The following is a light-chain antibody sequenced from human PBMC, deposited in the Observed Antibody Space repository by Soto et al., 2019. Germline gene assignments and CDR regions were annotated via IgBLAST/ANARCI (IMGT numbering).Light chain of an antibody. CDR2: DDN. CDR1: YSNIGNNY. J-gene: IGLJ3*02. Sequence: QSVLTQPPSVSAAPGQKVTISCSGGYSNIGNNYLSWYQQLPGTVPKLLIYDDNKRPSGIPDRFSASKSDTSATLDITGLQTGDEAYYYCGTWDVSLSAGVFGGGTKLTVL. V-gene: IGLV1-51*01. CDR3: GTWDVSLSAGV.